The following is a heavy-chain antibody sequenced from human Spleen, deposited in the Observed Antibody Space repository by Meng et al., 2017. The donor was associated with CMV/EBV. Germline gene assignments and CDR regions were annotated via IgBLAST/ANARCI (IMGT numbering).Heavy chain of an antibody. J-gene: IGHJ6*02. V-gene: IGHV3-21*01. D-gene: IGHD2-2*01. CDR1: GFTFSSYW. CDR2: ISASGRFT. CDR3: ARDEGPADYYGMDV. Sequence: GGSLRLSCVASGFTFSSYWMTWVRQAPGKGLEWVSTISASGRFTYYADSVKGRVTISRDNAKNLLYLQMNYLRAEDTAVHFCARDEGPADYYGMDVWGQGTTVTVSS.